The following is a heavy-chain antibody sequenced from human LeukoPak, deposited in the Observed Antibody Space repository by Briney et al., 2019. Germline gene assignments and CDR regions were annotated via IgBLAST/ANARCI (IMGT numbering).Heavy chain of an antibody. CDR1: GFTLSSYS. CDR2: MSSSSSYI. Sequence: RGSLRLSRAPSGFTLSSYSMNWVRQAPEKGLGWVSSMSSSSSYIYYADSVKGRFTISRDNAKNSLYLQMNSLRAEDTAVYYCAALWGTMVRGVTRGDYWGQGTLVTVSS. J-gene: IGHJ4*02. V-gene: IGHV3-21*01. CDR3: AALWGTMVRGVTRGDY. D-gene: IGHD3-10*01.